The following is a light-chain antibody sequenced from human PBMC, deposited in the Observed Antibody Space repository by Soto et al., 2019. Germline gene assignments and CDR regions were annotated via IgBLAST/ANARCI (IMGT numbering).Light chain of an antibody. V-gene: IGKV1-9*01. CDR1: QGIGTY. Sequence: DIQMTQSPFFLSASVGDRVTITCRASQGIGTYLAWYQHKAGKAPELLIYAASTLRSGVPSRFSGSGSGTEFTLTISSLQPEDFATYYCQQLNTWPIIFGQGTRLEI. CDR3: QQLNTWPII. J-gene: IGKJ5*01. CDR2: AAS.